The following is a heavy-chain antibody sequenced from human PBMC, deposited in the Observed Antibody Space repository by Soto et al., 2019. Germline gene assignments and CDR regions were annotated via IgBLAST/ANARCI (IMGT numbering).Heavy chain of an antibody. CDR3: ARRDSGYIHGPPHYYYGLDV. J-gene: IGHJ6*02. D-gene: IGHD5-18*01. V-gene: IGHV4-31*01. CDR1: GAYISSGGYY. Sequence: QVQLQESGPGLVKPSQTLSLTCSVSGAYISSGGYYWCWIRQLPGRGLEWIGYVDYSGSTNYNPSLTSQIAISMGTSRYQFSFRLTSVTAADTAASYCARRDSGYIHGPPHYYYGLDVWGQGTTVTVSS. CDR2: VDYSGST.